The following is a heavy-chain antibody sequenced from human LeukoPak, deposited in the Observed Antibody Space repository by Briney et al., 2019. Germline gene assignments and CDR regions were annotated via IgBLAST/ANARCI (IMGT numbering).Heavy chain of an antibody. CDR1: GTSIRSHY. Sequence: TSETLSLTCTVSGTSIRSHYWSWNRQPPGKGLEWIGDIYYSGTTNYISSLKSRVTISIDTSKNQFSLELRSVTATDTAMYYCAREGDGHNPGWFDPWGPGTLVTVSS. V-gene: IGHV4-59*11. CDR3: AREGDGHNPGWFDP. J-gene: IGHJ5*02. D-gene: IGHD5-24*01. CDR2: IYYSGTT.